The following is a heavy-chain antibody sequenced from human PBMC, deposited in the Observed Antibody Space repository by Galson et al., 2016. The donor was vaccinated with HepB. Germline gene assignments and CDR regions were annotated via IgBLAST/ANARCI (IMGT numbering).Heavy chain of an antibody. V-gene: IGHV3-23*01. Sequence: SLRLSCAASGFTFSSYAVSWVRQAPGKGLEWVSAISGRGGSTYYADSVKGRFTISRDNSKNTVYRQMNSLRAGDTAVYYCAKEGDYSYDYYSMDVWGQGTTVTVSS. D-gene: IGHD4-17*01. CDR2: ISGRGGST. J-gene: IGHJ6*02. CDR3: AKEGDYSYDYYSMDV. CDR1: GFTFSSYA.